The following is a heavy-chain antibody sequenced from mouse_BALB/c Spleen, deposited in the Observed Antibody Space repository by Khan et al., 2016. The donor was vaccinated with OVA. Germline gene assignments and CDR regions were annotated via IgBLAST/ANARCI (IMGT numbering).Heavy chain of an antibody. V-gene: IGHV14-1*02. D-gene: IGHD2-3*01. CDR1: GFNIKDYY. CDR3: ARDGYSPWFAY. Sequence: VQLKESGAELVRPGALIKLSCKASGFNIKDYYMHWVKQRPEQGPEWIGWIDPENGNTIYDPKFQGKASIIADTSSNTAYLQLSSLTSEDTAVYYCARDGYSPWFAYWGQGTLVTVSA. J-gene: IGHJ3*01. CDR2: IDPENGNT.